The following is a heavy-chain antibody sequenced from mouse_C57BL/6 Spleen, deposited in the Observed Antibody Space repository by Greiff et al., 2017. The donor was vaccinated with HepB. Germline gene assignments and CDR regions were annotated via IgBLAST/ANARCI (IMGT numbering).Heavy chain of an antibody. D-gene: IGHD1-1*01. CDR3: AKGDSYYYGSSFHAMDY. V-gene: IGHV1-82*01. Sequence: QVQLKESGPELVKPGASVKISCKASGYAFSSSWMNWVKQRPGKGLEWIGRIYPGDGDTNYNGKFKGKATLTADKSSSTAYMQLSSLTSEDSAVYFCAKGDSYYYGSSFHAMDYWGQGTSVTVSS. CDR2: IYPGDGDT. J-gene: IGHJ4*01. CDR1: GYAFSSSW.